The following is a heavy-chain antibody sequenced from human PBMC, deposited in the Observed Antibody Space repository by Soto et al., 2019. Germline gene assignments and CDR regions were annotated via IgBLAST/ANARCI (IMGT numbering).Heavy chain of an antibody. CDR1: GFVFNTYW. D-gene: IGHD3-10*01. CDR3: TRVSRSDDKDF. V-gene: IGHV3-7*05. J-gene: IGHJ4*02. Sequence: EVQLVESGGGLVQPGGSLRLSCATPGFVFNTYWMNWVRLAPGRGLEWVANINPDGSQKYYVDSVKGRFTISRDYAKTSVYLQMNSLRVEVTALYYCTRVSRSDDKDFWGQGTLVTVSS. CDR2: INPDGSQK.